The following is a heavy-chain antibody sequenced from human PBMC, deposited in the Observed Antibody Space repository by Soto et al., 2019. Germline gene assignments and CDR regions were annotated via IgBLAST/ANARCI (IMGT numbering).Heavy chain of an antibody. CDR3: ASSYDYGVLCN. Sequence: PETLSLTYTVSAGSISSCYWSFIRHPPEKGLEWIGYIYYSGSTNYNPSLKSRVTISVDTAKNQFSLKLSSVTAANTAVYYFASSYDYGVLCNWGRGT. J-gene: IGHJ4*02. V-gene: IGHV4-59*08. D-gene: IGHD4-17*01. CDR1: AGSISSCY. CDR2: IYYSGST.